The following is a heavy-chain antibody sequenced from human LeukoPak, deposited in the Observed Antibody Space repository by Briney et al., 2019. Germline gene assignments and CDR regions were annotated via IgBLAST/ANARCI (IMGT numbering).Heavy chain of an antibody. V-gene: IGHV1-18*01. CDR2: ISAYNGNT. Sequence: ASVKVSCKASGYTFTSYGISWVRQAPGQGLEWMGWISAYNGNTNYAQKLQGRVTMTTDTSTSTAYMELRSLRSDDTAVYYCARDFIAAAGIYRRQTRKNWSDPWGQGTLVTVSS. D-gene: IGHD6-13*01. J-gene: IGHJ5*02. CDR1: GYTFTSYG. CDR3: ARDFIAAAGIYRRQTRKNWSDP.